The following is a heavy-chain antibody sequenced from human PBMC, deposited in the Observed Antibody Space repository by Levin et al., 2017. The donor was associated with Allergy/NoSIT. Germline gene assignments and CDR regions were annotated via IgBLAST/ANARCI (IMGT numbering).Heavy chain of an antibody. CDR1: GGTFSSYA. CDR3: ARVRGLAVAGRHYPYYFDY. D-gene: IGHD6-19*01. CDR2: IIPILGIA. J-gene: IGHJ4*02. Sequence: ASVKVSCKASGGTFSSYAISWVRQAPGQGLEWMGRIIPILGIANYAQKFQGRVTITADKSTSTAYMELSSLRSEDTAVYYCARVRGLAVAGRHYPYYFDYWGQGTLVTVSS. V-gene: IGHV1-69*04.